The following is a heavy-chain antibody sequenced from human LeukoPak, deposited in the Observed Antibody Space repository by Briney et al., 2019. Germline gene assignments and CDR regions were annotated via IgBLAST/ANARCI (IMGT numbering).Heavy chain of an antibody. D-gene: IGHD4-17*01. CDR1: GFTFSSYS. Sequence: GGSLRLSCAASGFTFSSYSMNWVRQAPGKGLEWVSYISSSSSTIYYADSVKGRFTISRDNAKNSLYLQMNSLRAEDTAVYYCASHGDYMYNWFDPWGQGTLVTVSS. J-gene: IGHJ5*02. CDR2: ISSSSSTI. V-gene: IGHV3-48*01. CDR3: ASHGDYMYNWFDP.